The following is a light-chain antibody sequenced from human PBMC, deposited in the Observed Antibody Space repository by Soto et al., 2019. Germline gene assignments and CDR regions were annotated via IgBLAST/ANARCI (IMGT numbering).Light chain of an antibody. J-gene: IGKJ4*01. V-gene: IGKV3-15*01. CDR1: QSVSSY. CDR3: QQYNNWPLT. Sequence: EIVLTHSPATLSLSPGERATLCCRASQSVSSYLAWYQQKPGQAPRLLIYGASARATGIPARFSGSGSGTEFTLTISSLQSEDFAVYYCQQYNNWPLTFGGGTMVDI. CDR2: GAS.